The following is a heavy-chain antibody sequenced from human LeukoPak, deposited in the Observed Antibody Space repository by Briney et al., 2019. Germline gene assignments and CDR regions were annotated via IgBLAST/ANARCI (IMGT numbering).Heavy chain of an antibody. CDR1: GGSISSYY. V-gene: IGHV4-4*07. J-gene: IGHJ4*02. D-gene: IGHD3-22*01. CDR3: ARSPAGQWLLLLFDY. CDR2: IYTSGST. Sequence: SETLSLTCTVSGGSISSYYWSWIRQPAGKGLEWIGRIYTSGSTNYNPSLKSRVTISVDTSKNQFSLKLSSVTAADTAVYYCARSPAGQWLLLLFDYWGQGTLVTVSS.